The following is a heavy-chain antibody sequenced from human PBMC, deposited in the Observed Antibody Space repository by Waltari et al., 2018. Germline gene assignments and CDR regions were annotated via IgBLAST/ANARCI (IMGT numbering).Heavy chain of an antibody. CDR3: ARDGVVPAAIQYYFDY. V-gene: IGHV4-39*07. Sequence: QLQLQESGPGLVKPSETLSLTCTVSGGSISSSSYYWGWIRQPPGKGLEWIGSIYYRGSTYYNPSLKSRVTISVDTSKNQFSLKLSSVTAADTAVYYCARDGVVPAAIQYYFDYWGQGTLVTVSS. CDR1: GGSISSSSYY. CDR2: IYYRGST. J-gene: IGHJ4*02. D-gene: IGHD2-2*01.